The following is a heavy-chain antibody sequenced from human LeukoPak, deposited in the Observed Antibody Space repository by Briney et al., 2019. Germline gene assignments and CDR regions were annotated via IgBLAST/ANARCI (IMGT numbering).Heavy chain of an antibody. CDR1: GDSIGNYY. Sequence: SETLSLTCTVSGDSIGNYYWTWIRQPPGKGLEWIGYIFYSGDTNYNPSLRSRVSISVDTSKNQFSLKLSSVTAADTAVYYCARVLSRYSSSWSFDYWGQGTLVTVSS. V-gene: IGHV4-59*01. D-gene: IGHD6-13*01. CDR3: ARVLSRYSSSWSFDY. J-gene: IGHJ4*02. CDR2: IFYSGDT.